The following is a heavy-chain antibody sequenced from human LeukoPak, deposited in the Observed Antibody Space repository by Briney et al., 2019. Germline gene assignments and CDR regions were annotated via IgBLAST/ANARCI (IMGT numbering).Heavy chain of an antibody. J-gene: IGHJ4*02. D-gene: IGHD1-1*01. CDR1: GFTLSSYA. CDR2: ISVSGNT. V-gene: IGHV3-23*01. Sequence: QTGGSLRLSCAASGFTLSSYAMSWVRQAPGKGLEWVSAISVSGNTYHADSVKGRFTISRDNSKNTVYLQMDSLRFEDAAVYYCAQDLAYIRFDSWGQGTLVTVSS. CDR3: AQDLAYIRFDS.